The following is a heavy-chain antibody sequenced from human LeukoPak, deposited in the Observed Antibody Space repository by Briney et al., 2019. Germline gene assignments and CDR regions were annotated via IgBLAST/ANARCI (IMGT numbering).Heavy chain of an antibody. Sequence: GGSLRLSCAASGFTFSSYGMHWVRQAPGKGLEWVAFIRYDGSNKYYADSVKGRFTISRDNSKNTLYLQMNSLRAEDTAVYYCATPETDYHDSSGYNYWGQGTLVTVSS. D-gene: IGHD3-22*01. V-gene: IGHV3-30*02. CDR1: GFTFSSYG. CDR2: IRYDGSNK. CDR3: ATPETDYHDSSGYNY. J-gene: IGHJ4*02.